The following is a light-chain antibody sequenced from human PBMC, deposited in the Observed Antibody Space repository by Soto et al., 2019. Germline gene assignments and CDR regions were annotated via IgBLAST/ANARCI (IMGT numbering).Light chain of an antibody. J-gene: IGLJ1*01. CDR1: ESKIGANYD. V-gene: IGLV1-40*01. CDR3: QSYDNSLSGYV. CDR2: GNI. Sequence: QSVRKQAPSVFGAPGQKVTIPFPGGESKIGANYDVHWYQHLPGTAPKLLIYGNINRPSGVPDRFSGSKSGTSASLAITGLQAEDEADYSCQSYDNSLSGYVFGPVSVVTVL.